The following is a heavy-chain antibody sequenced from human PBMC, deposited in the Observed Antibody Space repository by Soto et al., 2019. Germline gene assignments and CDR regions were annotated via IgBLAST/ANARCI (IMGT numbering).Heavy chain of an antibody. CDR3: ARGDHYDSSGYIDY. D-gene: IGHD3-22*01. CDR2: ISYDGSNK. Sequence: AGGSLRLSCAASGFTFSSYAMHWVRQAPGKGLEWVAVISYDGSNKYYADSVKGRFTISRDNSKNTLYLQMNSLRAEDTAVYYCARGDHYDSSGYIDYWGQGTLVTVSS. CDR1: GFTFSSYA. J-gene: IGHJ4*02. V-gene: IGHV3-30-3*01.